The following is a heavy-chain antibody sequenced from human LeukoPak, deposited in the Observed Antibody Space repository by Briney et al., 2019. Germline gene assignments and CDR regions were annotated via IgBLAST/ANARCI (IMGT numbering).Heavy chain of an antibody. CDR1: GFTFSSYW. CDR3: ARGLRYFDWLYDY. V-gene: IGHV3-7*01. Sequence: GSLRLSCTASGFTFSSYWMSWVRQAPGKGLEWVANIKQDGSEKYYVDSVKGRFTISRDNAKNSLYLQMNSLRAEDTAVYYCARGLRYFDWLYDYWGQGTLATVSS. J-gene: IGHJ4*02. CDR2: IKQDGSEK. D-gene: IGHD3-9*01.